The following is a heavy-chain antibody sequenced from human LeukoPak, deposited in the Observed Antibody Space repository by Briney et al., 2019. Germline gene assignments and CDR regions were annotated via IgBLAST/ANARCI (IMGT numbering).Heavy chain of an antibody. CDR2: ISANSGNT. CDR3: ARDVNYAFDY. D-gene: IGHD3-16*01. Sequence: AASVKVSCKPSGYRFTRDGIRWVRQAPGQGLEWMAWISANSGNTNYAQNFQDRVTLTTDTSTSTAYMELESVRCDDTAVYYCARDVNYAFDYWGQGTLVTVSS. J-gene: IGHJ4*02. V-gene: IGHV1-18*01. CDR1: GYRFTRDG.